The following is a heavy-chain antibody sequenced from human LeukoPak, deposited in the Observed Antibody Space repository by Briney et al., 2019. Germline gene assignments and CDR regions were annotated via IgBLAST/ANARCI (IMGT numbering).Heavy chain of an antibody. CDR2: INHSGST. V-gene: IGHV4-34*01. D-gene: IGHD6-13*01. J-gene: IGHJ4*02. Sequence: SETLSLTCAVHGGSFSGYYWSWIRQPPGKGLEWIGEINHSGSTNYNPSLKSRVTISVDTSKNQFSLKLSSVTAADTAVYYCARGPRGTYSSSGYRTWGQGALVIVSS. CDR1: GGSFSGYY. CDR3: ARGPRGTYSSSGYRT.